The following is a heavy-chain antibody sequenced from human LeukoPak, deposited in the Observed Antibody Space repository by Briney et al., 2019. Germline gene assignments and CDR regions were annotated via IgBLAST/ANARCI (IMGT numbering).Heavy chain of an antibody. CDR1: GFTFSSYW. CDR2: ISSSSSYI. Sequence: GGSLRLSCAASGFTFSSYWMHWVRQAPGKGLEWVSSISSSSSYIYYADSVKGRFTISRDNAKNSLYLQMNSLRAEDTAVYYCACGYSYGYDAFDIWGQGTMVTVSS. CDR3: ACGYSYGYDAFDI. D-gene: IGHD5-18*01. V-gene: IGHV3-21*01. J-gene: IGHJ3*02.